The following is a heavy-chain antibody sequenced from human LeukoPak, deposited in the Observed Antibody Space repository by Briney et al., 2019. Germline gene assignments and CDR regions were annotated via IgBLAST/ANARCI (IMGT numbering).Heavy chain of an antibody. CDR3: ARHYYSSGSFDY. D-gene: IGHD3-10*01. CDR1: GGSISSGSYY. V-gene: IGHV4-61*02. Sequence: SETLSLTCTVSGGSISSGSYYWSWIRQPAGKGLEWIGRIYTSGGTNYNPSLKSRVTISVDTSKNQFSLKLSSVTAANTAVYYCARHYYSSGSFDYWGQGTLVTVSS. J-gene: IGHJ4*02. CDR2: IYTSGGT.